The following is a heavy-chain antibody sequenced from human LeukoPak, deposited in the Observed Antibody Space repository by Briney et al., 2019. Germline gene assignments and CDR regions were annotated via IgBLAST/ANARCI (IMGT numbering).Heavy chain of an antibody. J-gene: IGHJ4*02. Sequence: ASVKVSCKASGGTFSSYAISWVRQAPGQGLEWMGGIIPIFGTANYAQKFQGRVTITADKSTSTAYMELSSLRSEDTAVYYCAKSFGLYGSGSYCDYWGQGTLVTVSS. V-gene: IGHV1-69*06. D-gene: IGHD3-10*01. CDR1: GGTFSSYA. CDR3: AKSFGLYGSGSYCDY. CDR2: IIPIFGTA.